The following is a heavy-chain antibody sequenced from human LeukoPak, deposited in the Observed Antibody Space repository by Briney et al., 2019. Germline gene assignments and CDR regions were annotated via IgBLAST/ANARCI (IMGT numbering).Heavy chain of an antibody. V-gene: IGHV1-2*02. CDR2: INPKSGDT. Sequence: ASVKVSCKTSGYTFTGNYMHWVRQAPGQGLEWMGWINPKSGDTKYAQKFQGRVTVTRDTSSSTSYLELSRLRSDDTAIYYCARSQHNTFDPWGRGILVAVSS. D-gene: IGHD1-1*01. J-gene: IGHJ5*02. CDR1: GYTFTGNY. CDR3: ARSQHNTFDP.